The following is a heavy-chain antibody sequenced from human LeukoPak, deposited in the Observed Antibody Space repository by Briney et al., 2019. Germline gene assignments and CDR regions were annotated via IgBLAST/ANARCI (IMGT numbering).Heavy chain of an antibody. V-gene: IGHV3-21*01. Sequence: PGGSLRLSCAAPGFTFSSYSMNWVRQAPGKGLEWVSSISSSSSYIYYADSVKGRFTISRDNAKNSLYLQMNSLRAEDTAVYYCARESDSSGYYCIDYWGQGTLVTVSS. J-gene: IGHJ4*02. CDR1: GFTFSSYS. CDR2: ISSSSSYI. D-gene: IGHD3-22*01. CDR3: ARESDSSGYYCIDY.